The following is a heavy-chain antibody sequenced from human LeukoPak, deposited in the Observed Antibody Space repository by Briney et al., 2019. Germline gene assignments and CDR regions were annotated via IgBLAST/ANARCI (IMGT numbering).Heavy chain of an antibody. V-gene: IGHV4-31*03. D-gene: IGHD1-20*01. Sequence: PSQTLSLTCTVSGGSISSGGYYWSWIRRHPGKGLEWIGYIYYSGSTYYNPSLKSRVTISVDTSKNQFSLKLSSVTAADTAVYYCARDNRPAGITGTKYYFDYWGQGTLVTVSS. CDR3: ARDNRPAGITGTKYYFDY. CDR2: IYYSGST. CDR1: GGSISSGGYY. J-gene: IGHJ4*02.